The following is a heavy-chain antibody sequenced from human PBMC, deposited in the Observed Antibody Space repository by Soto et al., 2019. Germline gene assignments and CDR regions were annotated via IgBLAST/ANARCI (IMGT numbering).Heavy chain of an antibody. CDR3: AIYDFWSGYKPSDY. D-gene: IGHD3-3*01. CDR2: ISAYNGNT. V-gene: IGHV1-18*01. Sequence: GASVKVSCKASGYTFTSYGISWVRQAPGQGLEWMGWISAYNGNTNYAQKLRGRVTITTDTSTSTAYMELRSLRSDDTAVYYCAIYDFWSGYKPSDYWGQGTLVTVSS. J-gene: IGHJ4*02. CDR1: GYTFTSYG.